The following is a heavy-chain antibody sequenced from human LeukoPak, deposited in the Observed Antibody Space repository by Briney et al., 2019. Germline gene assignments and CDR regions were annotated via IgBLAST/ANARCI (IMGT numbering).Heavy chain of an antibody. J-gene: IGHJ6*02. CDR2: IIPIFGTA. D-gene: IGHD2-15*01. V-gene: IGHV1-69*13. CDR3: ARGGGIVVVVAASAVYGMDV. CDR1: GGTFSSYA. Sequence: ASVKVSCTASGGTFSSYAISWVRQAPGQGLEWMGGIIPIFGTANYAQKFQGRVTITADESTSTAYMELSSLRSEDTAVYYCARGGGIVVVVAASAVYGMDVWGQGTTVTVSS.